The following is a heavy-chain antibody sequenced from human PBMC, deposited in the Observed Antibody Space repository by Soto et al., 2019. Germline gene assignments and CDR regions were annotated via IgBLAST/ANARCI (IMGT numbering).Heavy chain of an antibody. CDR3: ARDQAGYYYGSGSSPYGMDV. V-gene: IGHV4-30-4*01. D-gene: IGHD3-10*01. CDR2: IYYSGST. CDR1: CGSIISGDYY. J-gene: IGHJ6*02. Sequence: SETLSLTCTVSCGSIISGDYYWSWIRQPPGKGLEWIGYIYYSGSTYYNPSLKSRVTISVDTSKNQFSLKLSSVTAADTAVYYCARDQAGYYYGSGSSPYGMDVWGQGTTVTVSS.